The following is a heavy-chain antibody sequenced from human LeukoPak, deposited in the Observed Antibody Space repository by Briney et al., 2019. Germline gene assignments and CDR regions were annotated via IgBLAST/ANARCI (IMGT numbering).Heavy chain of an antibody. CDR3: ARALTSWETFDY. D-gene: IGHD2-2*01. CDR2: ISAYNGNT. Sequence: ASVKVSCKASGYTFTSYGISWVRLAAGQGLEWIGWISAYNGNTNYAQKLQGRVTMTTDTSTSTAYMELRSLRSDDTAVYYCARALTSWETFDYWGQGTLVTVTS. V-gene: IGHV1-18*01. J-gene: IGHJ4*02. CDR1: GYTFTSYG.